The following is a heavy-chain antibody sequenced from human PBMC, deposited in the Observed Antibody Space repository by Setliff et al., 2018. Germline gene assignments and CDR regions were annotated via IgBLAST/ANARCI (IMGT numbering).Heavy chain of an antibody. J-gene: IGHJ4*02. CDR2: IFGSGST. CDR3: ARDRGSNNSPEDFDY. CDR1: RGSINSHY. D-gene: IGHD1-1*01. Sequence: SETLSLTCTVSRGSINSHYWSWIRRPAGKGLEWIGRIFGSGSTNYNPSLKSRVTMSIDTSKNQFFLKVRSVTAADTAVYYCARDRGSNNSPEDFDYWGLGTLVTVSS. V-gene: IGHV4-4*07.